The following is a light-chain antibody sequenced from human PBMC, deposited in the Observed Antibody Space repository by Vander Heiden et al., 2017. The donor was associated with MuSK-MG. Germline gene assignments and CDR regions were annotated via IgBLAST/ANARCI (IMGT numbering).Light chain of an antibody. J-gene: IGKJ4*01. V-gene: IGKV4-1*01. CDR1: QSVLYSSNHKNY. Sequence: DIVVTQSPYSLAVSLGERATINCKSSQSVLYSSNHKNYLAWYQQKPGQPPKLLIYWASTRECGVPGRFSGSGSGTDFTLTISSLQAEDVAVYYCQQYDNPPLTFGGGTKVEIK. CDR2: WAS. CDR3: QQYDNPPLT.